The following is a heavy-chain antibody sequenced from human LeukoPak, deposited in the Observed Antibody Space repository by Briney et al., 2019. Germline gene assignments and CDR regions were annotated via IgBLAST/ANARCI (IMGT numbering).Heavy chain of an antibody. CDR2: INPNSGGT. Sequence: GASVKVSCKASGYTFTGYYMHWVRQAPGQGLEWMGWINPNSGGTNYAQKFQGWVTMTRDTSISTAYMELSRLRSDDTAVYYCAREGWDYYGSGSYSYYFDYWGQGTLVTVSS. V-gene: IGHV1-2*04. CDR3: AREGWDYYGSGSYSYYFDY. D-gene: IGHD3-10*01. J-gene: IGHJ4*02. CDR1: GYTFTGYY.